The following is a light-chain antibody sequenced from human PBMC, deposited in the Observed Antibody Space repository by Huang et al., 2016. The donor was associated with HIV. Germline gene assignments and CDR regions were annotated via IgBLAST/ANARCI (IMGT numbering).Light chain of an antibody. Sequence: EIVMTQSPATLSVSPGERATLPCRASQSVSSNLAWYQQKPGQAPRRLIYGASPRATGFPARFSGSGSGTEFTLTISSLQSEDFAVYYCQQYNNWPPTFGQGTKVEIK. CDR3: QQYNNWPPT. CDR1: QSVSSN. V-gene: IGKV3-15*01. CDR2: GAS. J-gene: IGKJ1*01.